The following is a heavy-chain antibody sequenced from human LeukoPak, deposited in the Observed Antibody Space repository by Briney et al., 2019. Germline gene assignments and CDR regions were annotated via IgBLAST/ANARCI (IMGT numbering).Heavy chain of an antibody. CDR2: ISGSGGST. CDR3: WVGYYDSGGYYLAFDY. J-gene: IGHJ4*02. D-gene: IGHD3-22*01. V-gene: IGHV3-23*01. CDR1: GFTFSDYA. Sequence: GGSLRLSCAASGFTFSDYAMNWVRQAPGKGLEWVSTISGSGGSTYYADSVKGRFTISRDNSKNTLYLQMNSLRAEDTAVYYCWVGYYDSGGYYLAFDYWGQGTLVTVSS.